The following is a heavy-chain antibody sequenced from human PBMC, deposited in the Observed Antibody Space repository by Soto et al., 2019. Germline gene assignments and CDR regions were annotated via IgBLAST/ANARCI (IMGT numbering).Heavy chain of an antibody. D-gene: IGHD5-12*01. V-gene: IGHV1-2*04. CDR1: GDTFTDYY. CDR3: ARESGGATATLAYYYFYMDV. J-gene: IGHJ6*03. CDR2: INPNSGVT. Sequence: QVQLVQSGAEVKKPGASVTVSCRSSGDTFTDYYMHWVRQAPGQGLEWMGWINPNSGVTKYEQKFQGCVTMTRDTSIRTVYMQLSRLRSDDTAVYYCARESGGATATLAYYYFYMDVGGTGTTVTVSS.